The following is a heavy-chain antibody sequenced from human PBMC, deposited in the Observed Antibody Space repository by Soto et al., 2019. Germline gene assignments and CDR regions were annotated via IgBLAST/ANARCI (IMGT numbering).Heavy chain of an antibody. V-gene: IGHV3-53*01. CDR1: GFTVSSNY. CDR2: IYSGGST. CDR3: ASIAALHYYYGMDV. Sequence: EVLLVESGGGLIQPGGSLRLSCAASGFTVSSNYMSWVRQAPGKGLEWVSVIYSGGSTYYADSVKGRFTISRDNSKNTLYLQMNSLRAEDTAVYYCASIAALHYYYGMDVWGQGTTVTVSS. D-gene: IGHD6-25*01. J-gene: IGHJ6*02.